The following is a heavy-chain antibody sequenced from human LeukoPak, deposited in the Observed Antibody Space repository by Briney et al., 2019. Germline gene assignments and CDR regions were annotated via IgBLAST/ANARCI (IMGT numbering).Heavy chain of an antibody. Sequence: GASVKVSCKASGYTFTSYYMHWVRQAPGQGLEWMGIINPSGGSTSYAQKFQGRVTMTGDTSTSTVYMELSSLRSEDTAVYYCARDFFHGHCGGLSCFLLDYWGQGSLVTVSS. CDR2: INPSGGST. V-gene: IGHV1-46*01. CDR1: GYTFTSYY. D-gene: IGHD2-15*01. J-gene: IGHJ4*02. CDR3: ARDFFHGHCGGLSCFLLDY.